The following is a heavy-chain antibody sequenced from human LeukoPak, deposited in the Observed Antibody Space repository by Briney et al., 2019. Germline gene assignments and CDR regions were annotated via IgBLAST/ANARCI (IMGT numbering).Heavy chain of an antibody. CDR2: ISGSGGST. D-gene: IGHD3-22*01. Sequence: GGSLRLSCTASGFTFSSYAMSWVRQAPGKGLEWVSAISGSGGSTYYADSVKGRFTISRDNSKNTLYLQMNSLRAEDTAVYYCAKVHYYDSSGYYPYFDYWGQGTLVTVSS. CDR1: GFTFSSYA. CDR3: AKVHYYDSSGYYPYFDY. V-gene: IGHV3-23*01. J-gene: IGHJ4*02.